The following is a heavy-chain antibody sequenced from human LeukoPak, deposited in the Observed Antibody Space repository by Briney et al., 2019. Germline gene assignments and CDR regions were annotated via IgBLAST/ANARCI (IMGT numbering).Heavy chain of an antibody. CDR2: IYPSGST. Sequence: PSETLSLTCTVSGASISSYSWSWIRQPAGKGLEWIGRIYPSGSTNYNPSLKSRVTISVDTSKNQFSLKLSSVTAADTAVYYCARLAYYDSSGYYYDYWGQGTLVTVSS. CDR1: GASISSYS. J-gene: IGHJ4*02. CDR3: ARLAYYDSSGYYYDY. V-gene: IGHV4-4*07. D-gene: IGHD3-22*01.